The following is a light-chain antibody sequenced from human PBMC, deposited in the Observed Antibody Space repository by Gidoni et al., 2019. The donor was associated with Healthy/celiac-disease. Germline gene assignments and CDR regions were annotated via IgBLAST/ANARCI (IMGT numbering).Light chain of an antibody. Sequence: CSGDALPKQYAYWYQQKPGQAPVLVIYKDSERPSGIPERFSGSSSGTTVTLTISGVQAEDEADYYCQSADSSGTYVFGTGTKVTVL. CDR1: ALPKQY. CDR3: QSADSSGTYV. V-gene: IGLV3-25*03. CDR2: KDS. J-gene: IGLJ1*01.